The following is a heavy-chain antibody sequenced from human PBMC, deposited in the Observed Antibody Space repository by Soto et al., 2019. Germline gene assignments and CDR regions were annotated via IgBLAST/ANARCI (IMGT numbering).Heavy chain of an antibody. CDR2: INPSGDSP. D-gene: IGHD6-13*01. J-gene: IGHJ6*04. CDR3: ARESWSGYYGMDG. Sequence: GASVNVYCKAAGYGFTIYYMHWGRQAPRQGPEWMGVINPSGDSPTYAQKFQGRVTMTRDRSTSTVYMELSSLRFEDTAVYYCARESWSGYYGMDGWRRGTTVTVSS. V-gene: IGHV1-46*01. CDR1: GYGFTIYY.